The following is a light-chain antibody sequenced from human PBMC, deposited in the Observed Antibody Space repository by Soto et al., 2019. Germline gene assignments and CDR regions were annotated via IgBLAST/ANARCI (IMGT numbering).Light chain of an antibody. CDR1: QSVSNSY. V-gene: IGKV3-20*01. J-gene: IGKJ2*01. CDR3: QQYSTLPHT. CDR2: GIF. Sequence: ERVLTQSPGTLSLSPGERATLSCRASQSVSNSYFAWYQQKPGQAPRLLIYGIFNRATGIPDRFSGSGSGTDFTLTISRLEPEDFVVYYCQQYSTLPHTFGQGTKLEVK.